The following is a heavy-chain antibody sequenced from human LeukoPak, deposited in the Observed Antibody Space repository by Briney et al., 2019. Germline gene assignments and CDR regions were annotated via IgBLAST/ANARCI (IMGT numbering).Heavy chain of an antibody. CDR3: AKWGSWAYCGGDCSDYFDY. Sequence: GRSLRLSCAASGFTFSSYGMHWVRQAPGKGLEWVAVISYDGSNKYYADSVKGRFTISRDNSKNTLYLQMNSLRAEDTAVYYCAKWGSWAYCGGDCSDYFDYWGQGTLVTVSS. J-gene: IGHJ4*02. D-gene: IGHD2-21*02. V-gene: IGHV3-30*18. CDR2: ISYDGSNK. CDR1: GFTFSSYG.